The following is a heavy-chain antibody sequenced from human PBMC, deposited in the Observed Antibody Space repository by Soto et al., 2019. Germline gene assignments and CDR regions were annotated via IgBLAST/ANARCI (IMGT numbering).Heavy chain of an antibody. V-gene: IGHV4-31*03. CDR1: GVSISRGGYY. Sequence: TLSLTCTVSGVSISRGGYYWSWIREHPGKGLEWIGYIYYSGSTYYNPSLKSRVTISVDTSKNQFSLKLSSVTAADTAVYYCARDVVVVAATTYSYYGMDVWGQGTTVTVSS. CDR3: ARDVVVVAATTYSYYGMDV. CDR2: IYYSGST. J-gene: IGHJ6*02. D-gene: IGHD2-15*01.